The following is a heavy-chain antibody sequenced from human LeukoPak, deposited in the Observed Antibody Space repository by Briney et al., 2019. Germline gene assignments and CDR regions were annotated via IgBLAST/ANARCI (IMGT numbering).Heavy chain of an antibody. CDR2: ISGSGGST. D-gene: IGHD2-15*01. J-gene: IGHJ4*02. V-gene: IGHV3-23*01. CDR1: GFMFSSYW. Sequence: PGGSLRLSCAASGFMFSSYWMSWVRQAPGKGLEWVSAISGSGGSTYYADSVKGRFTISRDNSKNTLYLQMNSLRAEDTAVYYCAKVSGLGYCSGGSCYPYYFDYWGQGTLVTVSS. CDR3: AKVSGLGYCSGGSCYPYYFDY.